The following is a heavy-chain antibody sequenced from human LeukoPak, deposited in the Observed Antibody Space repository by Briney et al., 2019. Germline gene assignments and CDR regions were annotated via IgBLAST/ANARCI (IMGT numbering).Heavy chain of an antibody. CDR2: TYPGDSVT. V-gene: IGHV5-51*01. J-gene: IGHJ4*02. CDR3: ARQRDLVTDRSLDY. Sequence: GESLKISCKGSGYSFTSYWIGWVRQMPGKGLEWMGITYPGDSVTRYSPSFQGQVTISADKSISTAYLQWSSLKASDTAMYYCARQRDLVTDRSLDYWGQGTLVTVSS. CDR1: GYSFTSYW. D-gene: IGHD2-21*02.